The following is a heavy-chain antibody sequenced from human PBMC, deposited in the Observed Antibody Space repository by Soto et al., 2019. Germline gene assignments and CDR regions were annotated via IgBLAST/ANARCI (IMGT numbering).Heavy chain of an antibody. CDR2: IYYSGST. Sequence: SETLSLTCTVSGGSISSGGYYWSWIRQHPGKGLEWIGYIYYSGSTYYNPSLKSRVTISVDTSKNQFSLKLSSVTAADTAVYYCARGIEGWYQGRYYYGMDVWGQGTAVTVSS. CDR3: ARGIEGWYQGRYYYGMDV. V-gene: IGHV4-31*03. J-gene: IGHJ6*02. D-gene: IGHD6-19*01. CDR1: GGSISSGGYY.